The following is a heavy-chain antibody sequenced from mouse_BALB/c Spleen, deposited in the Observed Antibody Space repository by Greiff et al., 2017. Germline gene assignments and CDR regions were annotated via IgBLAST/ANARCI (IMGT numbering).Heavy chain of an antibody. V-gene: IGHV14-4*02. J-gene: IGHJ2*01. CDR1: GFNIKDYY. CDR2: IDPENGDT. CDR3: NDYGSSS. Sequence: VQLQQSGAELVRSGASVKLSCTASGFNIKDYYMHWVKQRPEQGLEWIGWIDPENGDTEYAPKFQGKATITADTSSNTAYLQLSSLTSEDTAVYYCNDYGSSSWGQGTTLTVSS. D-gene: IGHD1-1*01.